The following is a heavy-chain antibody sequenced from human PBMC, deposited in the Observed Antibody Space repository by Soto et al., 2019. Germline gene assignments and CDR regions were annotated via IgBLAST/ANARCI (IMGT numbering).Heavy chain of an antibody. V-gene: IGHV1-18*01. D-gene: IGHD3-16*01. J-gene: IGHJ6*02. CDR1: GYTFNTYA. CDR2: ISTYNGNT. CDR3: ARRLGSYYYGLDV. Sequence: QVQLVQSGGEVKKPGASVKVSCKASGYTFNTYAISWVRQAPGQGLEWMGWISTYNGNTNYAQKLQDRITMTIDTSATTAYMELRSLRFDDTAVYYCARRLGSYYYGLDVWGQGTTVTVSS.